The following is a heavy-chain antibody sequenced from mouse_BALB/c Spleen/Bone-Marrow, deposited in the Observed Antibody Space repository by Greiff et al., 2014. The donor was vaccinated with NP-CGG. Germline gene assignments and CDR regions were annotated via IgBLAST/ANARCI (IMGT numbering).Heavy chain of an antibody. D-gene: IGHD4-1*01. CDR3: ARWEYYAMDY. J-gene: IGHJ4*01. Sequence: EVQVVESGAELVKPGASVKLSCTASGFNIKDTYMHWVKQRPEQGLEWIGRIDPASGNTKYDPKFQGKATITADTSSNTAYLQLSSLTSEDTAVYYCARWEYYAMDYWGQGTSVTVSS. V-gene: IGHV14-3*02. CDR2: IDPASGNT. CDR1: GFNIKDTY.